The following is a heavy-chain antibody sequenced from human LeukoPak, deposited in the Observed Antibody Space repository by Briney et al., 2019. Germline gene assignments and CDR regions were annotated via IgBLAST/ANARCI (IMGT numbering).Heavy chain of an antibody. D-gene: IGHD1-26*01. CDR1: GGSFSGYY. V-gene: IGHV4-59*01. J-gene: IGHJ4*02. CDR3: ARGDWWELLGS. CDR2: IHYSGST. Sequence: SSETLSLTCAVYGGSFSGYYWSWIRQPPGMGLEWIGFIHYSGSTNYNPSLKSRVTISLDTSKNQFSLKLSSVTAADTAVYYCARGDWWELLGSWGQGTLVTVSS.